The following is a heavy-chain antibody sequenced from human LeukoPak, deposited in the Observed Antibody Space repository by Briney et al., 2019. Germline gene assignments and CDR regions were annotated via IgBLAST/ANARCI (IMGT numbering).Heavy chain of an antibody. D-gene: IGHD4-11*01. V-gene: IGHV4-34*01. CDR3: ARLTVTTSCFDY. CDR2: INHSGST. CDR1: GGSFSGYY. J-gene: IGHJ4*02. Sequence: SETLSLTCAVYGGSFSGYYCNWIRQPPGKGLEWIGEINHSGSTNYNPSLKSRVTISVDTSKNQFSLKLSSVTAADTAVYYCARLTVTTSCFDYWGQGTLVTVSS.